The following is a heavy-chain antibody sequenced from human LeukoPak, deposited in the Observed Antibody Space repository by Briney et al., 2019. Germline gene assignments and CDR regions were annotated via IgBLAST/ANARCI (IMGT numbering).Heavy chain of an antibody. V-gene: IGHV4-34*01. J-gene: IGHJ4*02. CDR2: INHSGIS. Sequence: PSETLSLTCAVYGGSFSGYYYWSWIRQPPGKGLEWIGEINHSGISNYNPSLESRVTISVDTSKNQFSLKLSSVTAADTAVYYCATYYYDSSGHLGLDYWGQGTLVTVSS. D-gene: IGHD3-22*01. CDR1: GGSFSGYYY. CDR3: ATYYYDSSGHLGLDY.